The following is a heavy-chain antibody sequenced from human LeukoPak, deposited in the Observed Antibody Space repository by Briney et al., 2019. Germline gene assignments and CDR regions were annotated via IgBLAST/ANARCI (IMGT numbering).Heavy chain of an antibody. CDR3: ATFQLGIPY. J-gene: IGHJ4*02. CDR2: MYYSEST. V-gene: IGHV4-59*01. Sequence: HSETLSLTCTVSGGSISSYYWSRIRQPPGKGLEWIGYMYYSESTKYNPSLKSRVTISVDTSKNQFSLKLSSVTAADTAVYYCATFQLGIPYWGQGTLVTVSS. CDR1: GGSISSYY. D-gene: IGHD3-16*01.